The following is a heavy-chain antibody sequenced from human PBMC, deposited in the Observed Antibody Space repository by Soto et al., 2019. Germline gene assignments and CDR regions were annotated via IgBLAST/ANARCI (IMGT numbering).Heavy chain of an antibody. D-gene: IGHD3-3*01. J-gene: IGHJ4*02. CDR2: TYYRSKWYN. CDR1: GDSVSSNSAA. V-gene: IGHV6-1*01. Sequence: SQTLSLTCAISGDSVSSNSAAWNWIRQSPSRGLEWLGRTYYRSKWYNDYAVSVKSRITINPDTSKNQFSLQLNSVTPEDTAVYYCARESDSITIFGVITGVSLSFDYWGQGTLVTVSS. CDR3: ARESDSITIFGVITGVSLSFDY.